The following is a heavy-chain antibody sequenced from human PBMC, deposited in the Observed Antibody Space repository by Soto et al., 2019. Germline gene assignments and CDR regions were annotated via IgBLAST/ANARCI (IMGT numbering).Heavy chain of an antibody. Sequence: ASVKVSFRDSVYTLISHGISWLRHAPGQGLEWMGWISGKNGNTRYAQEVQGRVTLTTDTSTSTAYMELRSLRSDDTAAYYCARVSSSIVVVPDYGMDVWGQGTTVPVSS. D-gene: IGHD2-15*01. CDR1: VYTLISHG. V-gene: IGHV1-18*04. J-gene: IGHJ6*02. CDR3: ARVSSSIVVVPDYGMDV. CDR2: ISGKNGNT.